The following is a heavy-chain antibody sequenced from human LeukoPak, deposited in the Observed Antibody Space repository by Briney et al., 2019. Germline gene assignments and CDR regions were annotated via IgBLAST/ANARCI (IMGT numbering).Heavy chain of an antibody. CDR3: ARCIPAAGGNRFDP. D-gene: IGHD6-13*01. Sequence: RPSETLSLTCTVSGGYVTSYYWSWIRQSPGKGLEWIGYMYHSGSFNYSPSLKSRVTISIDTSKNQFSLKLTSVTAADTAVYYCARCIPAAGGNRFDPWGQGTLVTVSS. V-gene: IGHV4-59*08. J-gene: IGHJ5*02. CDR2: MYHSGSF. CDR1: GGYVTSYY.